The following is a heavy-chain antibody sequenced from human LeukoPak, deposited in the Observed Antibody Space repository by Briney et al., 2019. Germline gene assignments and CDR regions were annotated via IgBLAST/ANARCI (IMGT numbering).Heavy chain of an antibody. Sequence: GGPLRLSCAASGFGFSVYWMHWVRQAPGKGLVWVAHINEDGTSASHADSVKGRFTISRDNAKNTLYLQMNSLTVEDTAVYYCARVPTNSYGFGQWGQGSLVTASS. V-gene: IGHV3-74*01. CDR2: INEDGTSA. CDR1: GFGFSVYW. J-gene: IGHJ4*02. D-gene: IGHD5-18*01. CDR3: ARVPTNSYGFGQ.